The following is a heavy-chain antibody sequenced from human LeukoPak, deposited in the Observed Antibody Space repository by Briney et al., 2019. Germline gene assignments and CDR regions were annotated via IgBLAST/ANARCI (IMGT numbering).Heavy chain of an antibody. V-gene: IGHV1-58*01. CDR2: IVVGSGNT. D-gene: IGHD3-22*01. CDR1: GFTFTSPA. CDR3: AASPDYYDSSGYSYYFDY. J-gene: IGHJ4*02. Sequence: EASVKVSCKASGFTFTSPAVQWVRQARGQRLEWIGWIVVGSGNTNYAQKFQERVTITRDMSTSTAYMELSSLRSEDTAVYYCAASPDYYDSSGYSYYFDYWGQGTLVTVSS.